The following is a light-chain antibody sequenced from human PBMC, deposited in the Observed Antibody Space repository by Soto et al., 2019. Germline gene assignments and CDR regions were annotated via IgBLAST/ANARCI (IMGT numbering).Light chain of an antibody. V-gene: IGLV2-14*01. Sequence: QSALTQPASVSGSPGQSITISCTGTSSDVDGYNHVSWYQQHPGKAPKLMIYEVSNRPSGVSNRFSGSKSGNTASLTISGLQAEDEADYYCNSYTSSSTYIFGTGTKVTVL. CDR1: SSDVDGYNH. CDR2: EVS. J-gene: IGLJ1*01. CDR3: NSYTSSSTYI.